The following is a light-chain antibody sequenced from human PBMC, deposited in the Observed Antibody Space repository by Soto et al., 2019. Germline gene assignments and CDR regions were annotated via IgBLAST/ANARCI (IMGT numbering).Light chain of an antibody. Sequence: EIVMTQSPATLSVSPGERATLSCRASQSVSSNLAWYQQKPGQAPRLLIYGASTTATGIPARLSGSGSGTEFTLTISSLQSEDFAFYYCQQYNNWPPVTFGQGTKVEIK. V-gene: IGKV3-15*01. J-gene: IGKJ1*01. CDR2: GAS. CDR1: QSVSSN. CDR3: QQYNNWPPVT.